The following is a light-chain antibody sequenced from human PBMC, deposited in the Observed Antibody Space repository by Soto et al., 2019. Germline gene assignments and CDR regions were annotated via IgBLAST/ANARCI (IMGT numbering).Light chain of an antibody. Sequence: EIVLTQSPGTLSLSPGERATLSCRASQSVNSNYLGWYQQRLGQAPRLLMNGASSRATGIPDRFSGSGSGTDFTLTISRLEPEDFAVYYCQQYDNSPMYTFGHGTKLEIK. V-gene: IGKV3-20*01. CDR3: QQYDNSPMYT. CDR2: GAS. J-gene: IGKJ2*01. CDR1: QSVNSNY.